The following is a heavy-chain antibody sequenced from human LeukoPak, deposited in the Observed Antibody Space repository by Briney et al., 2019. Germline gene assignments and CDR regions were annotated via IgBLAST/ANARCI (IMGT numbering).Heavy chain of an antibody. CDR1: GYTFTSYY. V-gene: IGHV1-46*01. D-gene: IGHD3-3*01. Sequence: GASVKVSCKTYGYTFTSYYLHWVRQAPGQGLEWMGIINPSGGSTTYPQRFQGRITMTRDTSTSTVYMELSSLRSEDTAVYYCARGGQYYDFWSGYSDHDAFDIWGQGTMVTVSS. CDR3: ARGGQYYDFWSGYSDHDAFDI. CDR2: INPSGGST. J-gene: IGHJ3*02.